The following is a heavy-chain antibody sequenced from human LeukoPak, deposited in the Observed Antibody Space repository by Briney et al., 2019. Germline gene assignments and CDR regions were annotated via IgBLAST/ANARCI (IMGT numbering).Heavy chain of an antibody. J-gene: IGHJ4*02. Sequence: GGSLRLSCAASGLTFSSYAMHWVRQAPGKGLEYVSAISSNGGSTYYANSVKGRFTISRDNSKNTLYLQMGSLRAEDVAVYYCARRRYSGSSQHFDYWGQGTLVTVSS. D-gene: IGHD1-26*01. CDR2: ISSNGGST. V-gene: IGHV3-64*01. CDR1: GLTFSSYA. CDR3: ARRRYSGSSQHFDY.